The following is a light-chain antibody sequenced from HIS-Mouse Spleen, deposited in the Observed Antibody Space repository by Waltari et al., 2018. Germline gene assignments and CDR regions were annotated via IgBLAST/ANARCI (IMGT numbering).Light chain of an antibody. Sequence: SYELTQPPSVPLSPGQPARITCSGDALPKKYAYWYQQKSGQAPVLVIYEDSKRPSGIPERFSGSSSGTMATLTISGAQVEDEADYYCYSTDSSGNHRVFGGGTKLTVL. CDR1: ALPKKY. CDR3: YSTDSSGNHRV. J-gene: IGLJ2*01. V-gene: IGLV3-10*01. CDR2: EDS.